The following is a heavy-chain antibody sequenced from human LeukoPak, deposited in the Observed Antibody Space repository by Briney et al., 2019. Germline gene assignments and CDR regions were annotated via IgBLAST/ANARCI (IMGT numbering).Heavy chain of an antibody. CDR1: GFTFGSYD. V-gene: IGHV3-30*18. CDR2: ISYDGSNK. Sequence: GGSLRLSCAASGFTFGSYDMHWVRQAPGKGLEWVAVISYDGSNKYYADSVKGRFTISRDNSKNTLHLQMNSLRAEDTAVYYCAKGLYYYDSSGYPPDYWGQGTLVTVSS. J-gene: IGHJ4*02. CDR3: AKGLYYYDSSGYPPDY. D-gene: IGHD3-22*01.